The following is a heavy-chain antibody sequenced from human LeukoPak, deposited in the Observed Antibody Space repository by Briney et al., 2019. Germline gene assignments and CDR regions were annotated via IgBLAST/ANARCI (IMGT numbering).Heavy chain of an antibody. V-gene: IGHV1-69*05. J-gene: IGHJ5*02. CDR1: GGTFSSYA. CDR2: IIPIFGTA. CDR3: ARVASEYSSSSSGWFDP. D-gene: IGHD6-6*01. Sequence: SVKVSCKASGGTFSSYAISWVRQAPGQGLEWMGGIIPIFGTANYAQKFQGRVTITTDESTSTAYMELSSLRSEDTAAYYCARVASEYSSSSSGWFDPWGQGTLVTVSS.